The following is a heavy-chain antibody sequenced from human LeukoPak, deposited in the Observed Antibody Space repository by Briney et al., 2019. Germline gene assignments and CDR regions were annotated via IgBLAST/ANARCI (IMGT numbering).Heavy chain of an antibody. CDR1: GFTFSSYA. CDR3: ARDRVGATDY. J-gene: IGHJ4*02. D-gene: IGHD1-26*01. Sequence: GSLRLSCAASGFTFSSYAMSWVRQAPGKGLEWVSTISGSGHRTYYADSVKGRFTISRDNAKNSLYLQMNSLRAEDTAVYYCARDRVGATDYWGQGTLVTVSS. V-gene: IGHV3-23*01. CDR2: ISGSGHRT.